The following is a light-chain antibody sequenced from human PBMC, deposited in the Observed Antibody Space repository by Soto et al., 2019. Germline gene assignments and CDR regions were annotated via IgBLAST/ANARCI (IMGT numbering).Light chain of an antibody. CDR1: QIVSTNY. Sequence: IVLTQSPGTLSLSAGDRATISCRASQIVSTNYLAWYQQKPGQAPRLLIYGASSRATGIPDRFSGSGSGTDFTLTISRLQPEDFAVYFCQQYYSSPYTFGQGTNLEIK. CDR3: QQYYSSPYT. J-gene: IGKJ2*01. CDR2: GAS. V-gene: IGKV3-20*01.